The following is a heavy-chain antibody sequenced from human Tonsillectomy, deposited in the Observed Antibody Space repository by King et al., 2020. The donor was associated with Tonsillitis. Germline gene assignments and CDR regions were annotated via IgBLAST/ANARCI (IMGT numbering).Heavy chain of an antibody. V-gene: IGHV5-10-1*03. CDR2: IDPSDSYT. CDR1: GYSFTSYW. J-gene: IGHJ6*02. Sequence: VQLVESGAEVKQPGESLRISCKGSGYSFTSYWITWVRLMPGKGLEWMGRIDPSDSYTNYSPSFQGHVTISADKSISTAYLQWSSLKASDTAMYYCARLSIPGIAAPDTQYKYAMDVWGQGTTVTVSS. D-gene: IGHD6-13*01. CDR3: ARLSIPGIAAPDTQYKYAMDV.